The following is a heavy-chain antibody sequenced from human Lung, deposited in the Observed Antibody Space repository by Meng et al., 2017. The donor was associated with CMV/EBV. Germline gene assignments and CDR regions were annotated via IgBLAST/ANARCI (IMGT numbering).Heavy chain of an antibody. J-gene: IGHJ5*02. CDR2: IYAGGRSA. CDR1: GFTFSNYA. V-gene: IGHV3-23*03. Sequence: GESXKISCAASGFTFSNYAMNWVRQAPGKGLGWVAVIYAGGRSAYYADSVKGRFTIFRDGSKNTVYLEMNSLRAEDTALYYCAKDSTYSAWGQGTLVTVSS. CDR3: AKDSTYSA. D-gene: IGHD6-13*01.